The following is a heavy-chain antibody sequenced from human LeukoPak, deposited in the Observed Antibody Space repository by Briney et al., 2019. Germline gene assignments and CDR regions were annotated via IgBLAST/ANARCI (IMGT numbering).Heavy chain of an antibody. V-gene: IGHV4-39*07. CDR1: GGSISSSRYY. D-gene: IGHD2-2*01. Sequence: SETLSLTCTVSGGSISSSRYYWGWIRQPPGKGLEWIGSIRYSGSTYYNPSLKSRVTVSVDTSENQFSLKLSSVAAADTAVYFCVRTRLSDHIVPAAERADDACDMWGQGTMVTVSS. J-gene: IGHJ3*02. CDR3: VRTRLSDHIVPAAERADDACDM. CDR2: IRYSGST.